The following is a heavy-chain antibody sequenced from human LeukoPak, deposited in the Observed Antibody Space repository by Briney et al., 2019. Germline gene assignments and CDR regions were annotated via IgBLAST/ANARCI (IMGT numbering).Heavy chain of an antibody. V-gene: IGHV4-59*08. CDR2: IYYSGST. J-gene: IGHJ6*02. CDR3: AGATVTRYYYYYYGMDV. D-gene: IGHD4-17*01. CDR1: GGSISSYY. Sequence: PSETLSLTCTVSGGSISSYYWSWIRQPPGKGLEWIGYIYYSGSTNYNPSLKSRVAISVDTSKNQFSLKLSSVTAADTAVYYCAGATVTRYYYYYYGMDVWGQGTTVTVSS.